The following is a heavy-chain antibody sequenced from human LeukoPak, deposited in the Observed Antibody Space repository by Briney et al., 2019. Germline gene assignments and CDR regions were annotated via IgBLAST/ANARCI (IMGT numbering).Heavy chain of an antibody. CDR1: GFNFANHA. Sequence: GGSLRLSCAASGFNFANHAMSWVRQTPGKGLEWVSAISGGGDITYYADSVKGRFTISRDNSKDTLFLQMHSLRPGDTAVYYCAKDYGITMVRGVLYYFDYWGQGTLVTVSS. J-gene: IGHJ4*02. D-gene: IGHD3-10*01. CDR3: AKDYGITMVRGVLYYFDY. CDR2: ISGGGDIT. V-gene: IGHV3-23*01.